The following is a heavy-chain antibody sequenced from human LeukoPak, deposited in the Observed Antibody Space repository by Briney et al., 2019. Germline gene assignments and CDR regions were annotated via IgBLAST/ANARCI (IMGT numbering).Heavy chain of an antibody. D-gene: IGHD4-17*01. CDR1: GFTFSDYY. V-gene: IGHV3-23*01. CDR2: ISGSGGST. Sequence: PGGSLRLSCAASGFTFSDYYMSWIRQAPGKGLEWVSAISGSGGSTYHADSVKGRFTISRDNSKTTLYLQMNSLRAEDTAVYYCAKSHGDYYYYYGMDVWGQGTTVTVSS. J-gene: IGHJ6*02. CDR3: AKSHGDYYYYYGMDV.